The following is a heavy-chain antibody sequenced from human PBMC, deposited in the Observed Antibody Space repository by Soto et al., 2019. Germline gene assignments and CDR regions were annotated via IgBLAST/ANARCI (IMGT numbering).Heavy chain of an antibody. D-gene: IGHD3-22*01. V-gene: IGHV4-39*01. Sequence: PSETLSLTCTACGVSISNSRSYWAWIRQPPGKGLEWIGSIYHTGNTYYNPSLRSRVTISVDTSKNQFSLKLTSVTAADTAVYYCARDYYDSSDYTTNWFDPWGQGTLVTVS. J-gene: IGHJ5*02. CDR1: GVSISNSRSY. CDR2: IYHTGNT. CDR3: ARDYYDSSDYTTNWFDP.